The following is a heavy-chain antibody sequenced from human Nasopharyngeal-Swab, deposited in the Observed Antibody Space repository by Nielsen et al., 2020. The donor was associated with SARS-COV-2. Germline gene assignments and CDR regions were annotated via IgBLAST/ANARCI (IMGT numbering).Heavy chain of an antibody. D-gene: IGHD3-3*02. CDR1: GYIFTDYY. Sequence: ASVQVSCKGSGYIFTDYYIHWVRQAPGQGLEWMGWINPNSGNTDYTQKFQGRVTMTRDTSISTVYMELSGLRSDDTAIYYCARGDRISSSPRGWFGPWGQGTLVTVSS. V-gene: IGHV1-2*02. CDR2: INPNSGNT. J-gene: IGHJ5*02. CDR3: ARGDRISSSPRGWFGP.